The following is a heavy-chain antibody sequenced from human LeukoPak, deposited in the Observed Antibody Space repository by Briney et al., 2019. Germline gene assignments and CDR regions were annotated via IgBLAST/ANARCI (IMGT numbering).Heavy chain of an antibody. Sequence: SETLSLTCAVYGGSFSGYYWSWIRQPPEKGLEWIGEINHSGSTNYNPSLKSRVTISVDTSKNQFSLKLSSVTAADTAVYYCARAYSNYYYYYYMDVWGKGTTVTVSS. CDR2: INHSGST. CDR1: GGSFSGYY. J-gene: IGHJ6*03. V-gene: IGHV4-34*01. CDR3: ARAYSNYYYYYYMDV. D-gene: IGHD4-11*01.